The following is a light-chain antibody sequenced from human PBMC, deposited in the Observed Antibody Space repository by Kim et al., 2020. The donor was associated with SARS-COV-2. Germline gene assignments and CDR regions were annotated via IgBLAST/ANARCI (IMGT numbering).Light chain of an antibody. CDR1: GCEVGGHNY. Sequence: GQPLTLSCPAAGCEVGGHNYVSCGQQHPANALKLMIYDVTERPSGVSNRFSGSKSGNTASLTISGLQAEDEADYYCGSYTSTNTYVFGTGTKVTVL. V-gene: IGLV2-14*03. CDR3: GSYTSTNTYV. CDR2: DVT. J-gene: IGLJ1*01.